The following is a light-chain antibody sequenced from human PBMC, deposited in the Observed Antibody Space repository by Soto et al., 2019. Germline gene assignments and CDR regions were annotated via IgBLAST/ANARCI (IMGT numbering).Light chain of an antibody. J-gene: IGKJ4*01. CDR2: DAS. V-gene: IGKV1-9*01. CDR1: QDIRSD. CDR3: QHLNSDPLT. Sequence: DIQLTQSPSFLSASVGDRVTITCRASQDIRSDLAWYQQTPGKAPKFLIYDASTLQSGVPSRFSGSGSGTAFTLTISSLQPEDFAIYYCQHLNSDPLTFRGGTKVEIK.